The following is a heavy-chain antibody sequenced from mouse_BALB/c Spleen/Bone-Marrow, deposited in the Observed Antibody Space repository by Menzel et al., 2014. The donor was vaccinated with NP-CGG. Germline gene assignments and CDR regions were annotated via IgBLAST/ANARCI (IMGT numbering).Heavy chain of an antibody. Sequence: VQLQESGPELVKPGASVKMSCKASGYTFTSYYIHWVKQRPGQGLEWIGWIYPGDGSTKYNERFKGKTTLTADKSSSTAHMLLSSLTSEDSAIYFCARGGGMDYWGQGTSVTVSS. CDR1: GYTFTSYY. J-gene: IGHJ4*01. CDR2: IYPGDGST. CDR3: ARGGGMDY. V-gene: IGHV1S56*01.